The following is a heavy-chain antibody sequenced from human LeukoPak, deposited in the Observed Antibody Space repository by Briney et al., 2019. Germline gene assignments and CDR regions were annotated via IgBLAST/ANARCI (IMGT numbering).Heavy chain of an antibody. D-gene: IGHD3-10*01. Sequence: PGGSLRLSCAASGLTFSSYWMSWVRQAPGKGLEWVANIKQDGSEKYYVDSVKGRFTISRDNAKNSLYLQMNSLRAEDTAVYYCARAGYYYGSGSYREDYWGQGTLVTVSS. CDR3: ARAGYYYGSGSYREDY. V-gene: IGHV3-7*05. CDR1: GLTFSSYW. CDR2: IKQDGSEK. J-gene: IGHJ4*02.